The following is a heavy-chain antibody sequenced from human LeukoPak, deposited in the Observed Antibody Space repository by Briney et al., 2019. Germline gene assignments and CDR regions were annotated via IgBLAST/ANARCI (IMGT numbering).Heavy chain of an antibody. J-gene: IGHJ5*02. Sequence: ASVKVSCKASGYPFTSYYIHWVRQAPGQGLEWMGGIIPISGTANYAQKFQGRVTITTDESTSTAYMELSSLRSEDTAVYYCAIASNWFDPWGQGTLVTVSS. CDR2: IIPISGTA. CDR1: GYPFTSYY. V-gene: IGHV1-69*05. CDR3: AIASNWFDP.